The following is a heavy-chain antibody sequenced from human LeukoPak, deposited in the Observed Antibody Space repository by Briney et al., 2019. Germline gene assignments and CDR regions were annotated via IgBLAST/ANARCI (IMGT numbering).Heavy chain of an antibody. CDR1: GGSISSSSYY. J-gene: IGHJ4*02. CDR2: INHSGST. D-gene: IGHD1-26*01. CDR3: ARSRSWEPRGIY. V-gene: IGHV4-39*07. Sequence: SETLSLTCTVSGGSISSSSYYWGWIRQPPGKGLEWIGEINHSGSTNYNPSLKSRVTISVDTSKNQFSLKLSSVTAADTAVYYCARSRSWEPRGIYWGQGTLVTVSS.